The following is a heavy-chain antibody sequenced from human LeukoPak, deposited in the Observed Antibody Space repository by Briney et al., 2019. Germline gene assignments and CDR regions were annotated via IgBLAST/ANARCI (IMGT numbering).Heavy chain of an antibody. CDR3: ARSIMITSQFDY. Sequence: SETLSLTCTVSGGSVSSGSYYWSWIRQPPGKGLEWIGYIYYSGSTNYNPSLKSRVTISVDTSKNQFSLKLSSVTAADTAVYYCARSIMITSQFDYWGQGTLVTVPS. CDR1: GGSVSSGSYY. J-gene: IGHJ4*02. D-gene: IGHD3-16*01. CDR2: IYYSGST. V-gene: IGHV4-61*01.